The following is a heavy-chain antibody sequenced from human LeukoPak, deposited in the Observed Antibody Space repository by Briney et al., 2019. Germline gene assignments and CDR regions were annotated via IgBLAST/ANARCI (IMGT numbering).Heavy chain of an antibody. D-gene: IGHD3-10*01. CDR3: TRGRSVYGSGSYSAY. V-gene: IGHV3-30*04. Sequence: GGSLRLSCAASGFTFKRYAMHWVRQAPGKGLEWLTIMSYDGNISYYADSVKGRFTISSDNSNDTLYLQMNSLRADDTAIYYCTRGRSVYGSGSYSAYWGQGTLVTVSS. CDR2: MSYDGNIS. J-gene: IGHJ4*02. CDR1: GFTFKRYA.